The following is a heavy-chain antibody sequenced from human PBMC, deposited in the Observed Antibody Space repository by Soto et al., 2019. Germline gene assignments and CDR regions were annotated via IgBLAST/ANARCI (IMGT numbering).Heavy chain of an antibody. J-gene: IGHJ4*02. CDR1: GGSISSSSYY. CDR2: IYYSGST. CDR3: ARQESGHSGYDFH. D-gene: IGHD5-12*01. V-gene: IGHV4-39*01. Sequence: SETLSLTCTVSGGSISSSSYYWGWIRQPPGKGLEWIGTIYYSGSTYYNPSLKSRVTISVHTSKNQFSLKLTSVTAADTAVYYCARQESGHSGYDFHWGQGTVVTVSS.